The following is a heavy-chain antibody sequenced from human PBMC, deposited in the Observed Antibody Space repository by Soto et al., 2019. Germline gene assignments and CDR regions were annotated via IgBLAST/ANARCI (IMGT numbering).Heavy chain of an antibody. CDR1: GDSVSSGSYY. D-gene: IGHD3-10*01. J-gene: IGHJ5*02. CDR2: IYYSGST. Sequence: QVQLQESGPGLVKPSETLSLTCTVSGDSVSSGSYYWSWIRQPPGKGLEWIGYIYYSGSTNYNPSLKSRVTISVDTSKNQFSLKLSSVPAADTAVYYCARGNYGSGSYYNVDWFDPWGQGTLVTVSS. CDR3: ARGNYGSGSYYNVDWFDP. V-gene: IGHV4-61*01.